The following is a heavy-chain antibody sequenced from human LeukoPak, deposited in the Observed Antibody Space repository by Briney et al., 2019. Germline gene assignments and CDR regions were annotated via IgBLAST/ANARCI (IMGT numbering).Heavy chain of an antibody. CDR1: GFTFDDYA. D-gene: IGHD1-26*01. V-gene: IGHV3-43*02. Sequence: QPGGSLLLSCAASGFTFDDYAMHWVRQAPGKGLEWVSLISGDGGSTYYADSVKGRFTIPRDNSKNSLYLQMNSLRTEDTALYYCAKGILGDPGYFDYWGQGTLVTVSS. J-gene: IGHJ4*02. CDR2: ISGDGGST. CDR3: AKGILGDPGYFDY.